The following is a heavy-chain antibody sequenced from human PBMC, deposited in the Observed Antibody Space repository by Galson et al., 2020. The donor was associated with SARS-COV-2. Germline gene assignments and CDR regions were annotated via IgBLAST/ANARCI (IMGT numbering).Heavy chain of an antibody. CDR2: ISHDGTNK. V-gene: IGHV3-30*01. J-gene: IGHJ6*03. Sequence: GESLKLSCPASGFTFSSYAMHWVRQAPGKGLEWVAVISHDGTNKHYADSVKGRFTISRDNSKNTLHLQMNSLTVEDTAVFYCGGYRGPDYVSYYSMDVSGKATTFTVSS. CDR3: GGYRGPDYVSYYSMDV. CDR1: GFTFSSYA. D-gene: IGHD3-10*01.